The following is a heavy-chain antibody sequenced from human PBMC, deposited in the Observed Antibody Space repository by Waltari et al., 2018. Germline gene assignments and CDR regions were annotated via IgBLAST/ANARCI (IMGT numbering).Heavy chain of an antibody. J-gene: IGHJ5*02. CDR2: IYYSGRP. CDR3: ARGVGTAQSESSWYARWFDP. CDR1: GGSISSSSYY. Sequence: QLQLQESGPGLVKPSETLSLTCTVSGGSISSSSYYWGWIRQPPGKGLEWIGSIYYSGRPHYTPSLKSRVTISVDTSKNQFSLKLSSVTAADTAVYYCARGVGTAQSESSWYARWFDPWGQGTLVTVSS. D-gene: IGHD6-13*01. V-gene: IGHV4-39*07.